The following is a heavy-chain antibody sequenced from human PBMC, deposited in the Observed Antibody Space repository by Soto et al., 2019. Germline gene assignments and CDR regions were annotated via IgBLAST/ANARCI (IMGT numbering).Heavy chain of an antibody. CDR1: GYTFTSYA. V-gene: IGHV1-3*01. CDR3: EAHTRIVGATAPVGY. CDR2: INAGNGNT. Sequence: ASVKVSCKASGYTFTSYAMHWVRQAPGQRLEWMGWINAGNGNTKYSQKFQGRVTITRDTSASTAYMELSSLRSEDTAVYYCEAHTRIVGATAPVGYWGQGTLVTVSS. D-gene: IGHD1-26*01. J-gene: IGHJ4*02.